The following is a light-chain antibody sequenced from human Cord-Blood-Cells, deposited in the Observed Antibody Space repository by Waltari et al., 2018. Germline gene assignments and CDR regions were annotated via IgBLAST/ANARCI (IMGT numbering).Light chain of an antibody. V-gene: IGLV2-14*01. J-gene: IGLJ3*02. CDR2: DVS. Sequence: QSALTQPASVSGSPGQSITISCTVTSSDVGGYNYVSWYQQHPGKAPKLMIYDVSNRPSGVSTRFSGSKSGNTASLTISGLQAEDEADYYCSSYTSSSTLVFGGGTKLTVL. CDR1: SSDVGGYNY. CDR3: SSYTSSSTLV.